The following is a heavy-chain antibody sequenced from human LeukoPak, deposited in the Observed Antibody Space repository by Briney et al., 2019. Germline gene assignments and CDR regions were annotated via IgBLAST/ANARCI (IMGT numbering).Heavy chain of an antibody. CDR2: IKEDGSDK. Sequence: GGSLRLSCVASVSSGLTRWINWVRQAPGKGLEWVAIIKEDGSDKYYVDSVKGRFTISRDNAKNSVYLQMNSLRVEDTAVYYCASAAGWEFGYWGQGTLVTVSS. D-gene: IGHD1-26*01. CDR3: ASAAGWEFGY. V-gene: IGHV3-7*01. CDR1: VSSGLTRW. J-gene: IGHJ4*02.